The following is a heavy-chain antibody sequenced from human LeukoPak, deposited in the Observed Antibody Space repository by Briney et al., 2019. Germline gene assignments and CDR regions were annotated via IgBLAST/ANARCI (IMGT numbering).Heavy chain of an antibody. J-gene: IGHJ3*02. CDR2: ISWNSGSI. D-gene: IGHD6-19*01. CDR3: AKDRSVAGLDAFDI. CDR1: GFTFSGSA. Sequence: GGSLRLSCAASGFTFSGSALHWVRQAPGKGLEWVSGISWNSGSIGYADSVKGRFTISRDNAKNSLYLQMNSLRAEDTALYYCAKDRSVAGLDAFDIWGQGTMVTVSS. V-gene: IGHV3-9*01.